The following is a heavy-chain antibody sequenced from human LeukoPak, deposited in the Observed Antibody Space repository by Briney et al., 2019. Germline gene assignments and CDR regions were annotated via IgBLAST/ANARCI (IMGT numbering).Heavy chain of an antibody. CDR2: IGSDDTP. D-gene: IGHD2-21*02. J-gene: IGHJ4*02. V-gene: IGHV3-23*01. CDR3: AKESLRNPNSFDY. Sequence: GGSLRLSCVASGLTFSSHAMTWVRQTPGKGLKWVSAIGSDDTPYYADSVKGRFTISRDNSKNTAYLQMNSLRAEDTAVYYCAKESLRNPNSFDYWGLGTLVTVSS. CDR1: GLTFSSHA.